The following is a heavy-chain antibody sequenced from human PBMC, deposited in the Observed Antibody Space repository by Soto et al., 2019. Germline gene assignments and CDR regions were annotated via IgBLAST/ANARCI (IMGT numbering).Heavy chain of an antibody. CDR3: ARPGRDWGALHY. CDR2: IYYSGST. V-gene: IGHV4-59*08. D-gene: IGHD7-27*01. Sequence: QVQLQESGPGLVKPSETLSLTCTVSNDSISTYYWTWIRQPPGKGLEWIGVIYYSGSTNYNPSLQSRVTISVDTSKNQFSLKMNSVTAADTAVYYCARPGRDWGALHYWGQGTLVTVSS. CDR1: NDSISTYY. J-gene: IGHJ4*02.